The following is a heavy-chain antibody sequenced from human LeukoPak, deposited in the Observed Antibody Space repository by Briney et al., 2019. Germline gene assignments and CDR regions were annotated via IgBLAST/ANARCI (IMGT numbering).Heavy chain of an antibody. Sequence: SETLSLTCTVSGGSISSYYWSWIRQPPGKGLEWIGSIYYSGSTYYNPSLKSRVTISVDTSKNQFSLKLSSVTAADTAVYYCASDHGFDAFDIWGQGTMVTVSS. CDR1: GGSISSYY. CDR3: ASDHGFDAFDI. CDR2: IYYSGST. J-gene: IGHJ3*02. V-gene: IGHV4-59*12.